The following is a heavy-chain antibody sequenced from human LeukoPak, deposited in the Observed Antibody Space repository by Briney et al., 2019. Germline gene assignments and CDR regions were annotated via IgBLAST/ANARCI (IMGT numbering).Heavy chain of an antibody. V-gene: IGHV3-7*04. CDR2: IKQDGSEK. J-gene: IGHJ4*02. CDR1: GFTFSSYW. CDR3: ARIRGIAAAGDY. D-gene: IGHD6-13*01. Sequence: GGSLRLSCAASGFTFSSYWMSWVRQPPGKGLEWVANIKQDGSEKYYVDSVKGRFTISRDNARNSLYLQMNSLTAEDTAVYYCARIRGIAAAGDYWGQGTLATVSS.